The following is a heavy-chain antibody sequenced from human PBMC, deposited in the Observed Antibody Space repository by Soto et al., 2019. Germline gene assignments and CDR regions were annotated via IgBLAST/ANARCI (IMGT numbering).Heavy chain of an antibody. CDR1: ELTFRNEW. V-gene: IGHV3-7*02. D-gene: IGHD3-3*01. J-gene: IGHJ4*02. CDR3: ATHSRFKKAY. CDR2: INEHGSET. Sequence: EVQLVQSGGDLVQPGGSLRLSCVVSELTFRNEWMTWVRQAPGKGLEWVANINEHGSETYYVDSVKGRFIISRDNAKNSLFLQMNSLRAEDTAVYYCATHSRFKKAYWGQGTLVTVSS.